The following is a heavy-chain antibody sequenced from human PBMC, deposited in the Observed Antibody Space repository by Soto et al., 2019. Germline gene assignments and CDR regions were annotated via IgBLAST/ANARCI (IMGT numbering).Heavy chain of an antibody. J-gene: IGHJ4*02. CDR3: ARDLGGNLFDY. CDR1: GYTFTSYY. Sequence: QVQLVQSGAEVKKPGASVKVSCKASGYTFTSYYMHWVRQAPAQGLEWMGIINPSGGSTSYAQKFQGRVTMTRDTSTSTVYMELSSLRSEDTAVYYCARDLGGNLFDYWGQGTLVTVSS. CDR2: INPSGGST. V-gene: IGHV1-46*01.